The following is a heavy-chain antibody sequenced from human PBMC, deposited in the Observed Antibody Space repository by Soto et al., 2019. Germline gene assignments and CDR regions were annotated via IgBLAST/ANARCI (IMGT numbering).Heavy chain of an antibody. D-gene: IGHD2-15*01. V-gene: IGHV4-31*03. CDR1: GGSISSGGYY. J-gene: IGHJ6*03. Sequence: QVQLQESGPGLVKPSQTLSLTCTVSGGSISSGGYYWSWIRQHPGKGLEWIGYIYYSGRTYYNPSLKSRVTITVDTSKNQFSLKLSSVTAADTAVYYCARAVAIHYYYYYMDVWGKGTTVTVSS. CDR2: IYYSGRT. CDR3: ARAVAIHYYYYYMDV.